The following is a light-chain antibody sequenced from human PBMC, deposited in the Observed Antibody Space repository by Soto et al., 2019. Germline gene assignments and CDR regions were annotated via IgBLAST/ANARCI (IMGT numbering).Light chain of an antibody. CDR1: SSNIGSNS. J-gene: IGLJ1*01. Sequence: QSVLTQPPSASGTPGQTVTISCSGSSSNIGSNSVNWYQQLPGVAPSLLIYSDDQRPSGVPDRFSGSKSGTSASLAISGLQSEDEADYFCAVWDETLIEVFGTGTKVTVL. CDR3: AVWDETLIEV. CDR2: SDD. V-gene: IGLV1-44*01.